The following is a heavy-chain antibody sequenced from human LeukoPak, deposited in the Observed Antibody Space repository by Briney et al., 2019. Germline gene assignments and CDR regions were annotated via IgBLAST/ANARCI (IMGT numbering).Heavy chain of an antibody. V-gene: IGHV1-24*01. CDR1: GYTLNELP. CDR3: ATDTEPGGIVVVPAAL. J-gene: IGHJ4*02. D-gene: IGHD2-2*01. CDR2: FDPESGET. Sequence: ASVKVSCMVSGYTLNELPMHWVRQAPGKGLGWMGGFDPESGETIYPQKFQGRVTMTEDTSTDTAYMELSSLRSEDTAVYYCATDTEPGGIVVVPAALWGQGTLVTVSS.